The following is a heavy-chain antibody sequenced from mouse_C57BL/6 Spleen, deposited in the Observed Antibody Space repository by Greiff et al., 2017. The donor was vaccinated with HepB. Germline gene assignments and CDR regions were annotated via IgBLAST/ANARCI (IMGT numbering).Heavy chain of an antibody. CDR2: YPGSGNTY. CDR1: YTFTDYYM. Sequence: VQVVESGPELVKPGASVKMSCKASGYTFTDYYMHWVKQKPGKGLEWIGEIYPGSGNTYYNEKFKGKATLTADTSSSTAYMQLSSLTSEDSAVYFCARGWIYDGYPDYWGQGTTLTVSS. D-gene: IGHD2-3*01. V-gene: IGHV1-83*01. CDR3: RGWIYDGYPDY. J-gene: IGHJ2*01.